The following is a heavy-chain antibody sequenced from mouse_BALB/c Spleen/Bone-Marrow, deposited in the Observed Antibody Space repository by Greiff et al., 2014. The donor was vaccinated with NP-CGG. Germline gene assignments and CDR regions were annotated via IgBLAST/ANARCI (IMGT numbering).Heavy chain of an antibody. CDR1: GYTFTDYN. CDR3: ARGAAYGYYLGLAY. CDR2: IYLYNGGT. D-gene: IGHD2-3*01. Sequence: EVKLEESGPELVKPGASVKISCKASGYTFTDYNMHWVKRSHGKSLEWIGYIYLYNGGTVYKQKFKSKATLTVDNSSSTANMELRSLTSEDSAVYYCARGAAYGYYLGLAYWGQGTLVTVSA. V-gene: IGHV1S29*02. J-gene: IGHJ3*01.